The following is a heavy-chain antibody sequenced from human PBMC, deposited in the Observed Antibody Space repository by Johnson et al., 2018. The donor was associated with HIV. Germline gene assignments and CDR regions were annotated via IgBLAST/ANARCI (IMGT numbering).Heavy chain of an antibody. CDR3: VRGRSGAFDI. Sequence: AQLVESGGGLVQPGGSLRLSCAASGFTFSRYDMNWVRQATGKGLEWVSAIGTAGDTYYADSVKGRFTISRDNAKNSLYLQMNSLRAEDTAVYYCVRGRSGAFDIWGQGTMVTVSS. V-gene: IGHV3-13*01. CDR1: GFTFSRYD. CDR2: IGTAGDT. J-gene: IGHJ3*02.